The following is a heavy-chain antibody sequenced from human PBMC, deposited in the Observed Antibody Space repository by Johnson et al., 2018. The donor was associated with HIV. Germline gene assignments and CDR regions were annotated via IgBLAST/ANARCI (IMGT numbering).Heavy chain of an antibody. CDR3: AREGALVLWFGASPFDI. CDR1: GFPFGDSA. Sequence: VQLVESGGGVVQSGRSLRLSCAASGFPFGDSAIHWVRQAPGKGLEWVAVLSYDGSNEYYADSVKGRLNIPRDNSKNTLYLQMNSLRAEDTAVYYCAREGALVLWFGASPFDIWGQGTMVTVSS. V-gene: IGHV3-30-3*01. CDR2: LSYDGSNE. J-gene: IGHJ3*02. D-gene: IGHD3-10*01.